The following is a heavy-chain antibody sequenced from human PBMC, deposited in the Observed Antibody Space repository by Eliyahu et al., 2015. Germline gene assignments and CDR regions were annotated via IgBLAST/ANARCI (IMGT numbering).Heavy chain of an antibody. D-gene: IGHD2-15*01. Sequence: QVQLVQSGAEVKKPGSSVKVSCKASGGTFSXSTISWVRQAPGQGLEWMGGIIPIFGTANYAQRLQGRVTFTADESTNTAYMELSSLRSEDTAVYYCAREGGDYCGGGNCFLLYWGQGTLVTVSS. CDR3: AREGGDYCGGGNCFLLY. J-gene: IGHJ4*02. CDR2: IIPIFGTA. CDR1: GGTFSXST. V-gene: IGHV1-69*01.